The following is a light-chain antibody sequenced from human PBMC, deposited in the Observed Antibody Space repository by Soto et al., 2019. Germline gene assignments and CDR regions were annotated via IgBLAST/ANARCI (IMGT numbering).Light chain of an antibody. V-gene: IGKV3-15*01. CDR2: GAS. CDR1: QSVNNN. Sequence: EIVMTQSPATLSVSPGERASLSCRASQSVNNNLAWYQQKPGQAPRLLIYGASTSATGSPARFSGSGSGTEFTLTISSLQSEDFAVYYCQQYNNWPRTFGQGTKVEIK. CDR3: QQYNNWPRT. J-gene: IGKJ1*01.